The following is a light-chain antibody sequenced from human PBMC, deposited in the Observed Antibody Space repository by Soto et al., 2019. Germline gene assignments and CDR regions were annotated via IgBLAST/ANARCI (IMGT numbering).Light chain of an antibody. Sequence: QAVMTQEPSLTASPGGTVTLSCASSTGAVTSGHYANWVQQKPGQAPRALIHSTSIKHSWTPARFSGSLLGGKAALTLSGVQPEDEAEYYCLLYYGGAQVFGGGTQLTVL. CDR2: STS. CDR1: TGAVTSGHY. J-gene: IGLJ3*02. V-gene: IGLV7-43*01. CDR3: LLYYGGAQV.